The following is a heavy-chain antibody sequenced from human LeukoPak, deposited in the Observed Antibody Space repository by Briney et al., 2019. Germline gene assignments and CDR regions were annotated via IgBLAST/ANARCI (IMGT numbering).Heavy chain of an antibody. J-gene: IGHJ5*02. CDR3: ARHSICFDP. Sequence: SETLSLTCTVSGGXISSYYCSRIRQPPGKGLEWIGYISYSGSTNYNPSLKSRVTISVDTSKNQFSLKLTSVTAADTAVYYCARHSICFDPWGQGTLVTVSS. V-gene: IGHV4-59*08. CDR1: GGXISSYY. CDR2: ISYSGST.